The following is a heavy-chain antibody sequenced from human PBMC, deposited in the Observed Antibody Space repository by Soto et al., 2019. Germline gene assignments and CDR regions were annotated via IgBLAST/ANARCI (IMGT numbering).Heavy chain of an antibody. CDR1: GGTFSSYA. J-gene: IGHJ3*02. CDR2: IIPIFGTA. Sequence: SVKVSCKASGGTFSSYAISWVRQAPGQGLERMGGIIPIFGTANYAQKFQGRVTITADESTSTAYMELSSLRSEDTAVYYCARGDYYDSSGYPLEAFDIWGQGTMVTVSS. D-gene: IGHD3-22*01. V-gene: IGHV1-69*13. CDR3: ARGDYYDSSGYPLEAFDI.